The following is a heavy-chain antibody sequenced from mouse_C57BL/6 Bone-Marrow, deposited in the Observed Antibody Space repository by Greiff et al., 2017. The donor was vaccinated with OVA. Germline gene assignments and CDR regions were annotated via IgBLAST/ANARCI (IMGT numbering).Heavy chain of an antibody. Sequence: EVQLQQSGPELVKPGASVKMSCKASGYTFTDYNMHWVKQSHGKSLEWIGYINPNNGGTSYNQKFKGKATLTGNKSSSTAYMELRSLTSEDSAVYYCARHGSRVPHYFDYWGQGTTLTVSS. D-gene: IGHD1-1*01. V-gene: IGHV1-22*01. J-gene: IGHJ2*01. CDR2: INPNNGGT. CDR3: ARHGSRVPHYFDY. CDR1: GYTFTDYN.